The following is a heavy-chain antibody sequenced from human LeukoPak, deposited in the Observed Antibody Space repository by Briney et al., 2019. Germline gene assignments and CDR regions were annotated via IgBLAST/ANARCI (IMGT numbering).Heavy chain of an antibody. D-gene: IGHD3-9*01. CDR1: GFTFGTYW. CDR2: INTDGSSR. J-gene: IGHJ4*02. Sequence: GGSLRLSGEASGFTFGTYWMHWIRQAPGKGLMWVSRINTDGSSRMYADSVKGRVTISRDNAKNTLYLQMDSLSAEDTAMYYCAREHHDILSRVGFDYWGQGTPVSVSS. V-gene: IGHV3-74*03. CDR3: AREHHDILSRVGFDY.